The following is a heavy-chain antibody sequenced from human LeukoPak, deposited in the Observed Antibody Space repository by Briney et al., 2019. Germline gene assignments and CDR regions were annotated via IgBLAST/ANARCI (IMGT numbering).Heavy chain of an antibody. V-gene: IGHV3-66*01. D-gene: IGHD2-15*01. CDR3: ARVEGGYCSGGSCWFDP. Sequence: GGSLRLSCAASGFTVSSNYMSWVRQAPGKGLEWVSVIYSGGSTYYADSVKGRFTISRDNSKNTLYLQMNSLRAEDTAVYYCARVEGGYCSGGSCWFDPWGQGTLVTVSS. J-gene: IGHJ5*02. CDR2: IYSGGST. CDR1: GFTVSSNY.